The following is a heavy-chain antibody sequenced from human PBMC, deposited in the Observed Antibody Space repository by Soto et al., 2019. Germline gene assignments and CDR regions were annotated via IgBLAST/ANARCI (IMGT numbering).Heavy chain of an antibody. CDR2: ISYDGSNK. CDR1: GFTFSSYA. Sequence: QVQLVESGGGVVQPGRSLRLSCAASGFTFSSYAMHWVRQAPGKGLEWVAVISYDGSNKYYADSVKGRFTISRDNSKNTLYLQMNSLRAEDTAVYYCARPDSYDFDAFDIWGQGTMVTVSS. V-gene: IGHV3-30-3*01. D-gene: IGHD3-22*01. J-gene: IGHJ3*02. CDR3: ARPDSYDFDAFDI.